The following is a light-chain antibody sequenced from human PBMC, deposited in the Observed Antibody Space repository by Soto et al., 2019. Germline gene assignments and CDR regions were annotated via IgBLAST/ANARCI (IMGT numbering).Light chain of an antibody. CDR2: DVS. Sequence: QSALTQPASVSGSPGQSITISCTGNGSDVGGYNYVSWYQQYPGKTPKLMIYDVSNRPSGVSNRFSGSKSDTTAYLTISGLQPEDEADYYCISFTTSSSEVVGTGTKLTVL. CDR1: GSDVGGYNY. CDR3: ISFTTSSSEV. V-gene: IGLV2-14*01. J-gene: IGLJ1*01.